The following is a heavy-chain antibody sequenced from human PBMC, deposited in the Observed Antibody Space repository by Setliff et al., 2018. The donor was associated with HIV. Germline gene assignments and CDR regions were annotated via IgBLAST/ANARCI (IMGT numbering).Heavy chain of an antibody. CDR1: GYTFNNYG. Sequence: ASVKVSCKASGYTFNNYGISWVRQAPGQGLEWMGWINTHSGYTNYAQNVQGRVTVTMDTSTSTAYMELRSLRSEVTAVYYCARGVYCSGGSCSWRDLRTYGMDVWGQGTTVTVSS. CDR3: ARGVYCSGGSCSWRDLRTYGMDV. V-gene: IGHV1-18*01. D-gene: IGHD2-15*01. CDR2: INTHSGYT. J-gene: IGHJ6*02.